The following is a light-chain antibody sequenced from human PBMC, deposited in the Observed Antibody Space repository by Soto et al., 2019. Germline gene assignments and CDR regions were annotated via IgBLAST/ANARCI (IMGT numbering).Light chain of an antibody. CDR2: AAS. CDR3: QQGYSTPPWT. V-gene: IGKV1-39*01. Sequence: DIQMTQSPSSLSASVGDRVTITCRASQTISSYLNWYQQKPGRAPKLLIYAASNLQSGVPSRFSGSGSGTDFTLTISSLQPEDFATYFCQQGYSTPPWTFGQGTKVDIK. CDR1: QTISSY. J-gene: IGKJ1*01.